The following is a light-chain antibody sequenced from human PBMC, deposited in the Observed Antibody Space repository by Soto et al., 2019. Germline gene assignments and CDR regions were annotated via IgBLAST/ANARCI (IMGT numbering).Light chain of an antibody. Sequence: QSVLTQPASVPGSPGQSITISCTGTSSDVSGYNYVSWYQQHPGKAPKLMIYDVSNRPSGVSNRFSGSKSGNTASLTIPGLLAEDEADYYCSSYTSSSTLYVFGSGTKVTVL. V-gene: IGLV2-14*01. CDR3: SSYTSSSTLYV. CDR2: DVS. CDR1: SSDVSGYNY. J-gene: IGLJ1*01.